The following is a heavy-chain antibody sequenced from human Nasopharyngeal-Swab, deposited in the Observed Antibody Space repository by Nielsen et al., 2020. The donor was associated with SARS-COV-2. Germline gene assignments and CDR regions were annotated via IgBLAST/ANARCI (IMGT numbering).Heavy chain of an antibody. CDR2: MNPNSGNT. Sequence: ASVKVSCKASGDTFTSYDINWVRQATGQGLEWRGWMNPNSGNTGYAQKFQGRVTMTRNTSISTAYMELSSLRSEDTAVYYCARGLYLKQLVIQYYMDVWGKGTTVTVSS. D-gene: IGHD6-13*01. CDR1: GDTFTSYD. V-gene: IGHV1-8*01. J-gene: IGHJ6*03. CDR3: ARGLYLKQLVIQYYMDV.